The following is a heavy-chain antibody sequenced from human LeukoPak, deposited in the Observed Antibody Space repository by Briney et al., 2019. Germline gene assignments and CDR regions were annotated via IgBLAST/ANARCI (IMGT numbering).Heavy chain of an antibody. CDR3: AKVFFEGTTVTTPFDY. V-gene: IGHV3-30*18. CDR2: ISHDGSNK. CDR1: GFTFSSYG. Sequence: GGSLRLSCAASGFTFSSYGMHWVRQAPGKGLEWVAVISHDGSNKYYADSVKGRFTISRDNSKNTLYLQMNSLKAEDTAVYYCAKVFFEGTTVTTPFDYWGQGTLVTVSS. J-gene: IGHJ4*02. D-gene: IGHD4-17*01.